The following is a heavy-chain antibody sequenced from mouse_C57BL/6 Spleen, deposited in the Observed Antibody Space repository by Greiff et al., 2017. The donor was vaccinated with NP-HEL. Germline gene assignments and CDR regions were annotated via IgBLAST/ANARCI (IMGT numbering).Heavy chain of an antibody. Sequence: QVQLQQPGAELVRPGTSVKLSCKASGYTFTSYWMHWVKQRPGQGLEWIGVIDPSDSYTNYNQKFKGKATLTVDTSSSTAYMQLSSLTSEDSAVYYCARRVHPYFDYWGQGTTLTVSS. J-gene: IGHJ2*01. V-gene: IGHV1-59*01. D-gene: IGHD2-14*01. CDR2: IDPSDSYT. CDR1: GYTFTSYW. CDR3: ARRVHPYFDY.